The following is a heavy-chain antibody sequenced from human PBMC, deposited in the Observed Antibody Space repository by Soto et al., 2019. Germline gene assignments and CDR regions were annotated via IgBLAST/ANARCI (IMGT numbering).Heavy chain of an antibody. D-gene: IGHD3-3*01. J-gene: IGHJ5*02. Sequence: GASVKVSCKASGYTFTSYGISWVRQAPGQGLEWMGWISAYNGNTNYAQKLQGRVTMTTDTSTSTAYMELRSLRSDDTAVYYCARGLQGTSYYDFWSGQNLGVRDDWFDPWGQGTLVTVSS. CDR3: ARGLQGTSYYDFWSGQNLGVRDDWFDP. CDR1: GYTFTSYG. CDR2: ISAYNGNT. V-gene: IGHV1-18*04.